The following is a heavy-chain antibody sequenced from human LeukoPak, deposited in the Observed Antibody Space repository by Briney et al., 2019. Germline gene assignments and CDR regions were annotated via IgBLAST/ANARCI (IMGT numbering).Heavy chain of an antibody. J-gene: IGHJ4*02. D-gene: IGHD1-14*01. V-gene: IGHV3-74*01. CDR1: GFTFSSYW. Sequence: PGGSLRLSCAASGFTFSSYWMHWVRQAPGKGLVGVSRINSDGSSTNYADSVKGRFTISRDNAKNTLFLQMNSLRAEDTAVYYCARVRYCDYWGQGTLVTVSS. CDR2: INSDGSST. CDR3: ARVRYCDY.